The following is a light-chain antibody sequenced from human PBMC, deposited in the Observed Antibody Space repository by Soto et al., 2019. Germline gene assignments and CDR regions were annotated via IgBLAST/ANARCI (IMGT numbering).Light chain of an antibody. J-gene: IGLJ1*01. Sequence: QSVLTQPASVSGSPGQSITISCTGTSSDVGNYKYVSWYQQHPGKAPKLVIYEVSNRPSGVSNRFSGSKSDNTASLTISGLQAEDQTDYYCFSYTSSGTYVFGTGTKVTVL. CDR1: SSDVGNYKY. CDR2: EVS. V-gene: IGLV2-14*01. CDR3: FSYTSSGTYV.